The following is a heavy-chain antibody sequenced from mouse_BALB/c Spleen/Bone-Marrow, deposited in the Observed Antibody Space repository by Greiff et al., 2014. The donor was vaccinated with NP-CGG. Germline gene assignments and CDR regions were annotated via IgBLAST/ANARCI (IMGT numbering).Heavy chain of an antibody. CDR1: GYTFTSYW. CDR2: INPATGYT. Sequence: VQLQQSGAELAKPGASVKMSCKASGYTFTSYWMHWIKQGPGQGLEWIGYINPATGYTDYNQKFKDKATLTADKSSSTAYLQLSSLTSEDSAVYYCAYYTWFAYWGQGTLVTVSA. D-gene: IGHD2-12*01. CDR3: AYYTWFAY. V-gene: IGHV1-7*01. J-gene: IGHJ3*01.